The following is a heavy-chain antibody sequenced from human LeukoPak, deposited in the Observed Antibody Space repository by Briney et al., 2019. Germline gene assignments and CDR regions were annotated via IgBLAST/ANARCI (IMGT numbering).Heavy chain of an antibody. Sequence: TGRSLRLSCAASGFIFNNYAMSWVRQAPGKGLEWVSSINGTGGTTYYADSVKGRFAISRDNSKNPLYLQMTSLRAEDTAVYYCAKDQRFGDLDDYRGQGTLVTVSS. J-gene: IGHJ4*02. D-gene: IGHD3-10*01. CDR1: GFIFNNYA. V-gene: IGHV3-23*01. CDR3: AKDQRFGDLDDY. CDR2: INGTGGTT.